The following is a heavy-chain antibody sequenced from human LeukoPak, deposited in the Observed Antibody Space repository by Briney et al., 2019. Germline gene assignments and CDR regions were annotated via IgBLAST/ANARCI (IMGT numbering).Heavy chain of an antibody. CDR1: GGSISSSNW. Sequence: SETLSLTCAVSGGSISSSNWWSWVRQPPGKGLEWIGEIYHSGSTNYNPSLKSRVTISVDKSKNQFSLKLSSVTAADTAVYYCARAPVVVENWFDPWGQGTLVTVSS. CDR2: IYHSGST. V-gene: IGHV4-4*02. D-gene: IGHD2-15*01. CDR3: ARAPVVVENWFDP. J-gene: IGHJ5*02.